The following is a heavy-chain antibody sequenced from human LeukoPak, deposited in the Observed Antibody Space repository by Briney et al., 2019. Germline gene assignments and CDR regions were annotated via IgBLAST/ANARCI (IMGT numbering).Heavy chain of an antibody. D-gene: IGHD2-21*02. Sequence: GGSLRLSCAASGFTFSSYTMNWVRPAPGKGLGWVSSIAGRSGYISYADSVKGRFTISRDNAKKSLYLQMTRLTAEDTAVYYCARDRGAYCGGDCYLGFDYWGRGTLVTVSS. CDR2: IAGRSGYI. V-gene: IGHV3-21*01. J-gene: IGHJ4*01. CDR3: ARDRGAYCGGDCYLGFDY. CDR1: GFTFSSYT.